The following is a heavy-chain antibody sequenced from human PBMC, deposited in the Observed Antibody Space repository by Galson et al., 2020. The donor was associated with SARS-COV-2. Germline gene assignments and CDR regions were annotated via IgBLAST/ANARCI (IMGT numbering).Heavy chain of an antibody. CDR1: GYSFTSSW. D-gene: IGHD5-18*01. CDR2: LYPGDSDT. J-gene: IGHJ4*02. CDR3: ARQADTARAQYYLDY. V-gene: IGHV5-51*01. Sequence: GESLKISCKGSGYSFTSSWIGWVRQMPGKGLGWMGILYPGDSDTRYSPSFQGQVTISADKSISTAYLQWSSLKASDTSMYYCARQADTARAQYYLDYWGQGTRVTGSS.